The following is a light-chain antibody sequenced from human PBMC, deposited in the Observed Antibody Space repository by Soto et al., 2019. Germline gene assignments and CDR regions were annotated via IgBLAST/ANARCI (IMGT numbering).Light chain of an antibody. V-gene: IGKV3-20*01. CDR2: GAS. Sequence: EIVLTQSPGTLSLSPGERASLSCRASQSIANSLAWYQQKPGQAPRLLIFGASNRATGIPDRFSGSGSGTDFTLTISRLEPEDSAVYYCQQYGRSPLTFGGGTKVDIK. CDR1: QSIANS. CDR3: QQYGRSPLT. J-gene: IGKJ4*01.